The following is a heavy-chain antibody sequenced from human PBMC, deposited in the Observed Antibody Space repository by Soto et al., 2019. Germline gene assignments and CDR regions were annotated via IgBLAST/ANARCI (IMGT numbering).Heavy chain of an antibody. J-gene: IGHJ6*02. Sequence: GSGPTLVNPTQPLTLTCSFSGFSLSTSGMCVTWIRQPPGKAPEWLALIDWDDDKYYSTSLKTRLTISKDTSQNQVVLTMTNMDRVDTATYYCARTFSNHYGLDVWGQGTTVTVSS. CDR1: GFSLSTSGMC. CDR2: IDWDDDK. V-gene: IGHV2-70*01. CDR3: ARTFSNHYGLDV.